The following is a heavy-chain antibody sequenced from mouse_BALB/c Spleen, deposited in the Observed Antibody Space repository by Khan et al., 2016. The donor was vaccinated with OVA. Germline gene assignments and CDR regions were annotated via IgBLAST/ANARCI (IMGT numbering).Heavy chain of an antibody. Sequence: VQLQESGPSLVKPSQTLSLTCSVTGDSITSGSWTWIRKFPGNKLEYMGYMIYSGDTYYNPSLKSRISLTRHTSKHQYYLQLTSVPTEDTATYYCARSTYRYAFAYWGQGTLVTVSA. V-gene: IGHV3-8*02. D-gene: IGHD2-14*01. CDR1: GDSITSGS. J-gene: IGHJ3*01. CDR2: MIYSGDT. CDR3: ARSTYRYAFAY.